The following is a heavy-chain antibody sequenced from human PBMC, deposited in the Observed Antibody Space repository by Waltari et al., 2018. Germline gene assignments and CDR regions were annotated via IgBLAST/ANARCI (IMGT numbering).Heavy chain of an antibody. Sequence: EVQLVESGGGLVQPGRSLRLSCAASGFTFDDYAMHWVRQAPGKGLEWVSGISWNSGSIGYADSVKGRFTISRDKAKNSLYLQRNSLRAEDTAVYYCAKGLGMYSSSWYLPPAPLFDYWGQGTLVTVSS. CDR2: ISWNSGSI. CDR1: GFTFDDYA. D-gene: IGHD6-13*01. J-gene: IGHJ4*02. V-gene: IGHV3-9*01. CDR3: AKGLGMYSSSWYLPPAPLFDY.